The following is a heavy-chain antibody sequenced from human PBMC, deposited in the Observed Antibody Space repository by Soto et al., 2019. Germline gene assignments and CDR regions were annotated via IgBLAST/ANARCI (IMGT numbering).Heavy chain of an antibody. Sequence: EVQLLESGGGLVLRGGSLRLSCVASGFDFDTYVMNWVRQAPGKGLEWVAGMSGSQDNHNIYYIDSVRGRFTISRDNSRSTVYLDLSRLGADDTAVYYWAKGKNMVEGPGVIDYWGQGTLVTVAS. D-gene: IGHD2-2*01. J-gene: IGHJ4*02. CDR2: MSGSQDNHNI. CDR1: GFDFDTYV. CDR3: AKGKNMVEGPGVIDY. V-gene: IGHV3-23*01.